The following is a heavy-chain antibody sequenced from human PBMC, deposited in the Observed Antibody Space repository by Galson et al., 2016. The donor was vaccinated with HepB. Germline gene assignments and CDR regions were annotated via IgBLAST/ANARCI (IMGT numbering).Heavy chain of an antibody. CDR3: ARTAANGSTFDD. CDR2: INKDGTVE. V-gene: IGHV3-7*03. J-gene: IGHJ4*02. CDR1: GFSLRNHW. D-gene: IGHD3-10*01. Sequence: SLRLSCAASGFSLRNHWMNWVRQAPGKGLEWVSNINKDGTVEKYVASVKGRFTISKDKAKNSMYLQLNSLSGEDTAMYYCARTAANGSTFDDWGQGTLVTVSS.